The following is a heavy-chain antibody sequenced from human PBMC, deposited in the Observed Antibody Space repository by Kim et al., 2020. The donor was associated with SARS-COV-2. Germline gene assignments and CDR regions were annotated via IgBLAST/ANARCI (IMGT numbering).Heavy chain of an antibody. D-gene: IGHD2-21*01. Sequence: STYYADSVKGRFTMSRDDATNSLFLEMNSLRAGDTAVYYCAREPYGAFDIRGQGTMVTVSS. J-gene: IGHJ3*02. CDR2: ST. CDR3: AREPYGAFDI. V-gene: IGHV3-48*03.